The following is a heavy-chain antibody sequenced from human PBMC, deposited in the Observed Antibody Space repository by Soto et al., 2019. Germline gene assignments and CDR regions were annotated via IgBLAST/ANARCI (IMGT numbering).Heavy chain of an antibody. CDR2: ISYDGSNK. CDR3: ARDPMGRYYGSGSYYFAY. D-gene: IGHD3-10*01. V-gene: IGHV3-30-3*01. CDR1: GFTFSSYA. Sequence: QVQLVESGGGVVQPGRSLRLSCAASGFTFSSYAMHWVRQAPGKGLEGVAVISYDGSNKYYADSVKGRFTISRDNSKNTLYLQMNSLRAEDTAVYYCARDPMGRYYGSGSYYFAYWGQGTLVTFSS. J-gene: IGHJ4*02.